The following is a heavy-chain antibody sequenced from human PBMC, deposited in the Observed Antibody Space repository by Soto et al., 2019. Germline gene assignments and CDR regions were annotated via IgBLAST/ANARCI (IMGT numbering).Heavy chain of an antibody. Sequence: GGSLRLSCSASGFTFSSYSMNWVCQAPGKGLEWVSSISSSSSYIYYADSVKGRFTISRDNAKNSLYLQMNSLRAEDTAVYYCARDSPPIFIAAPTAVDYWGQGTLVTVSS. V-gene: IGHV3-21*01. CDR3: ARDSPPIFIAAPTAVDY. CDR1: GFTFSSYS. D-gene: IGHD6-13*01. J-gene: IGHJ4*02. CDR2: ISSSSSYI.